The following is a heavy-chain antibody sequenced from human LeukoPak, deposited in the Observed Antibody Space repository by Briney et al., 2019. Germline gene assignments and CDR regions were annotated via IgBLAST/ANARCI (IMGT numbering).Heavy chain of an antibody. CDR2: ISSSSSDI. CDR1: GFTFSSYS. D-gene: IGHD3-22*01. Sequence: GGSLRLSCAASGFTFSSYSMNWVHQAPGKGLEWVSSISSSSSDIYYADSVKGRFTISRDNAKNSLYLQMNSLRAEDTAVYYCARGGYDRSGYSFDYWGQGNLVTVSS. CDR3: ARGGYDRSGYSFDY. V-gene: IGHV3-21*01. J-gene: IGHJ4*02.